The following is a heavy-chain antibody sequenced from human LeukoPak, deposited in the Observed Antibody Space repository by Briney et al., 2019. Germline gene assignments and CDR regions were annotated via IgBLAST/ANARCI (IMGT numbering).Heavy chain of an antibody. CDR3: ARLAVGLYGMDV. CDR2: IYYSGST. CDR1: GGSISSYY. V-gene: IGHV4-59*08. Sequence: SETLSLTCTVSGGSISSYYWSWIRQPPGKGLEWIGYIYYSGSTNYNPSLMSRVTISVDTSKNQFSLKLSSVTAADTAVYYCARLAVGLYGMDVWGQGTTVTVSS. D-gene: IGHD6-19*01. J-gene: IGHJ6*02.